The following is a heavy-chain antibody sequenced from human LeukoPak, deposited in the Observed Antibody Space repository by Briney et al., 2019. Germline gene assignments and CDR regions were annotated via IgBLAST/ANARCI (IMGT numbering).Heavy chain of an antibody. J-gene: IGHJ4*02. V-gene: IGHV3-48*01. CDR1: GFTFSTYT. Sequence: GGSLRLSCAASGFTFSTYTMNWVRQAPGKGLEWVSYITTTSTTKLYADSVRGRFTISRDNAKNSLYLQMNSLRAEDTAVYYCAKDQEGRRGYSGSYPLDYWGQGTLVTVSS. D-gene: IGHD1-26*01. CDR3: AKDQEGRRGYSGSYPLDY. CDR2: ITTTSTTK.